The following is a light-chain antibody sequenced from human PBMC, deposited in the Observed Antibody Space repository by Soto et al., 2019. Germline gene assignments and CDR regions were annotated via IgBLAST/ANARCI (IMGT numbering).Light chain of an antibody. Sequence: EIVLTQSPGTLSLSPGERATLSCRASQSVSSSYLAWYQQKPGQAPRLLIYGASSRATGIPDRFSGSGSGTDVSLTIIRLEPEDVGVYYCQHYGSSPPYTFGQGTKLEIK. CDR1: QSVSSSY. V-gene: IGKV3-20*01. J-gene: IGKJ2*01. CDR3: QHYGSSPPYT. CDR2: GAS.